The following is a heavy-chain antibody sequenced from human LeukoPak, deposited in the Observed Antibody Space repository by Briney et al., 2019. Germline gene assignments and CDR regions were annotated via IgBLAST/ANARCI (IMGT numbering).Heavy chain of an antibody. CDR1: GFTFSSYG. CDR3: AKDKFGGWPSPGNDY. J-gene: IGHJ4*02. Sequence: GRSLRLSCAASGFTFSSYGMHWVRQAPGKGLEWVAVISYDGSNKYYADSVKGRFTISRDNSKNTLYPQMNSLRAEDTAVYYCAKDKFGGWPSPGNDYWGQGTLVTVSS. D-gene: IGHD6-19*01. V-gene: IGHV3-30*18. CDR2: ISYDGSNK.